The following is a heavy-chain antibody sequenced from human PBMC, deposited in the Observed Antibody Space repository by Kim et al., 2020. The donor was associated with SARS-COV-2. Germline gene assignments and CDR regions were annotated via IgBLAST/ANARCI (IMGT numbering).Heavy chain of an antibody. CDR1: SFTFGHFA. CDR2: ISDSGDST. J-gene: IGHJ4*02. Sequence: WGSLRLSCAASSFTFGHFATNWVRQAPGKGLEWISTISDSGDSTYYADSVKGRFTISRDNSKNTLLLQMNSLRADDTAMYYCAKDLNLGFDSWGQGTLVTVAA. CDR3: AKDLNLGFDS. D-gene: IGHD7-27*01. V-gene: IGHV3-23*01.